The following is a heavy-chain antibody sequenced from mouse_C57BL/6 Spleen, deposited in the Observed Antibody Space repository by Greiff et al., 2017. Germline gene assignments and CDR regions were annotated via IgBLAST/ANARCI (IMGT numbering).Heavy chain of an antibody. V-gene: IGHV1-15*01. J-gene: IGHJ4*01. D-gene: IGHD1-1*01. CDR1: GYTFTDYE. CDR3: TRSIYPRAMDY. Sequence: VQVVESGAELVRPGASVTLSCKASGYTFTDYEMHWVKQTPVHGLEWIGAIDPETGGTAYNQKFKGKAILTADKSSSTAYMELRSLTSEDSAVYYCTRSIYPRAMDYWGQGTSVTVSS. CDR2: IDPETGGT.